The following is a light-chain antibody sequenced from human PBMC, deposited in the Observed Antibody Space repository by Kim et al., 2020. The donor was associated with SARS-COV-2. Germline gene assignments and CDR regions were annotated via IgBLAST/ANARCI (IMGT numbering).Light chain of an antibody. J-gene: IGLJ2*01. Sequence: QSVLTQPPSASGTPGQRVTISCSGGHSNVGSNAVSWYQHVPGTAPKLLIYGNHQRLSGIPDRFSGSKSGTSASLAINGPQPEDETDYYCAVWDDSLNGVVFGGGTQLTVL. V-gene: IGLV1-44*01. CDR3: AVWDDSLNGVV. CDR1: HSNVGSNA. CDR2: GNH.